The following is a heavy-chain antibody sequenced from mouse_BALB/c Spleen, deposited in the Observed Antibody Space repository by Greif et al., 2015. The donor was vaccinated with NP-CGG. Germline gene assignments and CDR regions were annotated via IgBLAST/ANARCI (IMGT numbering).Heavy chain of an antibody. V-gene: IGHV10-1*02. CDR3: VRHRDFDY. J-gene: IGHJ2*01. CDR1: GFTFNTYA. CDR2: IRSKSNNYAT. Sequence: EVQLVESGGGLVQPKGSLKLSCAASGFTFNTYAMNWVRQAPGKGLEWVARIRSKSNNYATYYADSVKDRFAISRDDSQSMLYLQMSNLKTEDTAMYYCVRHRDFDYWGQGTTLTVSS.